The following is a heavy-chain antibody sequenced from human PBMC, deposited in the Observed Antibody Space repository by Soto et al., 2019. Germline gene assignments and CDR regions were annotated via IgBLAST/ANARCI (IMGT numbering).Heavy chain of an antibody. CDR1: GFIFSSNG. V-gene: IGHV3-30*18. Sequence: GGSLRLSCVASGFIFSSNGMHWVRQAPGKGVEWVSLTSYDGSRKYYADSVKGRFTISRDNSKNTLYLQMNSLRAEDTAVYYCAKKSPYFYGIDVWGQGTTVTVSS. J-gene: IGHJ6*02. CDR2: TSYDGSRK. CDR3: AKKSPYFYGIDV.